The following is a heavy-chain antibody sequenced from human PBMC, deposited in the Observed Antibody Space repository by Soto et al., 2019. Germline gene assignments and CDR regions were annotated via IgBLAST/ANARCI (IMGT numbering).Heavy chain of an antibody. CDR3: GRLSAADRNEY. Sequence: EVQLVQSGAEVKKPGESLKVSCKGSGYSFATYWIGWVRQMPGKGLEWMGIIYPGDSDTRYSPSFQGQVTISADKSITTADWQWSSLKASDTAMYYCGRLSAADRNEYWGQGTLVTVS. J-gene: IGHJ4*02. D-gene: IGHD6-25*01. CDR2: IYPGDSDT. V-gene: IGHV5-51*01. CDR1: GYSFATYW.